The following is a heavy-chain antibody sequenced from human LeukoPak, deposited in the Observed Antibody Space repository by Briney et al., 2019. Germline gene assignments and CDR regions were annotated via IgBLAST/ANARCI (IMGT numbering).Heavy chain of an antibody. CDR1: GFTFSCYA. J-gene: IGHJ4*02. V-gene: IGHV3-23*01. D-gene: IGHD5-18*01. CDR2: ISGSGGST. Sequence: GGSLRLSCAASGFTFSCYAMTWVRQAPGKGLERVSAISGSGGSTYYADSVKGRYTISRDNPKNTLYLQMNSLRDEDTAVYYCASARMGQLWSQDYWGQGTLVTVSS. CDR3: ASARMGQLWSQDY.